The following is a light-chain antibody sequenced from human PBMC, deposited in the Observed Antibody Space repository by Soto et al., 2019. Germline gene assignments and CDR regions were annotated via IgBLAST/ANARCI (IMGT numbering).Light chain of an antibody. CDR2: AAS. CDR1: QPISSW. Sequence: DIQMTQSPSTVSASVGDGVTITCRASQPISSWLAWFRQRPGKAPELLIYAASTLYSGVPSRFSGSGSGTDFALTISGLQPEDFATYYCQQASSFPHTFGQGTRVDIK. J-gene: IGKJ2*01. CDR3: QQASSFPHT. V-gene: IGKV1-12*01.